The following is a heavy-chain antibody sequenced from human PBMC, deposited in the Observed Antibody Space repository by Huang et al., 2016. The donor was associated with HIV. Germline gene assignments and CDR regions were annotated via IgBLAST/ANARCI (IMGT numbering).Heavy chain of an antibody. Sequence: QVQLVESGGGLVQPGRSLRLSCAASGFPFNNPAMHWVRQVPGKGLGWVAVISNDGSNNYYAGSVKGRFTISRDSSKSTLFLHMTSLRTEDTAVYYCARAKDTWDAYDIWGQGTMVIVSS. CDR1: GFPFNNPA. D-gene: IGHD5-18*01. CDR2: ISNDGSNN. V-gene: IGHV3-30-3*01. CDR3: ARAKDTWDAYDI. J-gene: IGHJ3*02.